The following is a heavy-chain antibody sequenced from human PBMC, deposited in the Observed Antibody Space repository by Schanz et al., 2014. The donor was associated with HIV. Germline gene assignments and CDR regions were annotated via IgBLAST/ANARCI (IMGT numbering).Heavy chain of an antibody. Sequence: QVHLVESGGGVVQPGRSLRLSCAASGFTFSTYGMHWVRQAPGKGLEWVAVISYDGSNKYYADSVKGRFTISRDNSKSTLYLQMNSLRAEDTAVYHCAKVARWDYYNMDVWGQGTTVTVSS. V-gene: IGHV3-30*18. CDR3: AKVARWDYYNMDV. CDR1: GFTFSTYG. J-gene: IGHJ6*02. CDR2: ISYDGSNK.